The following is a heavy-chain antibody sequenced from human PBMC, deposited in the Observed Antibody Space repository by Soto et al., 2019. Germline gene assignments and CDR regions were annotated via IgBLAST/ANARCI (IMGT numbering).Heavy chain of an antibody. CDR2: ISGSGGST. CDR1: GFAFSSYA. Sequence: EVQLLESGGGLVQPGGSLRLSCAASGFAFSSYAMSWVRQAPGKGLEWVSAISGSGGSTYYADSVKGRFTISRDNSKNTLYLQMNSLRAEDTAVYYCAKDSTVTIEGIDYWGQGTLVTVSS. CDR3: AKDSTVTIEGIDY. V-gene: IGHV3-23*01. D-gene: IGHD4-17*01. J-gene: IGHJ4*02.